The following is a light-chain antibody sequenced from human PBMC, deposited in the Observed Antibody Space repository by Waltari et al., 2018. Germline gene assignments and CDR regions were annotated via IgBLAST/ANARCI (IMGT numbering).Light chain of an antibody. V-gene: IGKV3-15*01. J-gene: IGKJ1*01. Sequence: EIVVTQSPATLSLSPGDRATLSCRASENVDTNIAWYQQKPGQPPRPLISGASTSATDIPPRFSGSGSGTEFTLSISSLQSEDFAVYYCHQYKNWPPWTFGQGTKVEIK. CDR2: GAS. CDR3: HQYKNWPPWT. CDR1: ENVDTN.